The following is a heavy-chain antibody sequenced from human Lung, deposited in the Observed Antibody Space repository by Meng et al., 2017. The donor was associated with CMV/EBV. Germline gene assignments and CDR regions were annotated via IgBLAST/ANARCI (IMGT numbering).Heavy chain of an antibody. J-gene: IGHJ6*02. CDR3: AREMNVYYDFWSGYYPRPDYYYYGMDV. CDR2: INPNSGGT. Sequence: ASXXVSXKASGYTFTGYYMHWVRQAPGQGLEWMGWINPNSGGTNYAQKFQGRVTMTRDTSISTAYMELSRLRSDDTAVYYCAREMNVYYDFWSGYYPRPDYYYYGMDVWXQGTXVT. D-gene: IGHD3-3*01. CDR1: GYTFTGYY. V-gene: IGHV1-2*02.